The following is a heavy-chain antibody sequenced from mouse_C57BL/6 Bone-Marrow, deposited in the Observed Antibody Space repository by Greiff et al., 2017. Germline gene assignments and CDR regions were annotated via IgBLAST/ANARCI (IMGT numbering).Heavy chain of an antibody. CDR3: ARLGLPWYFDV. CDR2: IYPRSGNT. Sequence: QVQLKQSGAELARPGASVKLSCKASGYTFTSYGISWVKQRTGQGLEWSGEIYPRSGNTYYNEKFKGKATLTADKSSSTAYMELRSLTSEDSAVYFCARLGLPWYFDVWGTGTTVTVSS. CDR1: GYTFTSYG. V-gene: IGHV1-81*01. J-gene: IGHJ1*03. D-gene: IGHD2-2*01.